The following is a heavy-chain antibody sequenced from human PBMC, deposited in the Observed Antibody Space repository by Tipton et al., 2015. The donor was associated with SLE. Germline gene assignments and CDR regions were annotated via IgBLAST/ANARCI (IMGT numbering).Heavy chain of an antibody. V-gene: IGHV4-39*07. CDR1: GGSISSSTYY. CDR3: AREEDMVEGVTWPGHFDL. CDR2: IYYSGKT. D-gene: IGHD3-10*01. Sequence: TLSLTCTVSGGSISSSTYYWGWIRQPPGKGLEWIGNIYYSGKTNYNPSLKSRVTISIDTSRNQFSLKLSSVIAADTAVFYCAREEDMVEGVTWPGHFDLWGRGTRVTVSS. J-gene: IGHJ2*01.